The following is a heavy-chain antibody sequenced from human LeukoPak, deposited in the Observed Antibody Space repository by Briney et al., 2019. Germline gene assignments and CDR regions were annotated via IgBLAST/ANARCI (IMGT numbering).Heavy chain of an antibody. V-gene: IGHV1-2*02. CDR2: INPNSGGT. Sequence: ASVKVSCKASGYTLTGNYMHWVRQAPGQGLEWMGWINPNSGGTNYAQKFQGRVTMTRDTSISTVYMELSRLASDDTALYYCARRIAVTGSFDYWGQGTLVTVSS. CDR1: GYTLTGNY. D-gene: IGHD6-19*01. J-gene: IGHJ4*02. CDR3: ARRIAVTGSFDY.